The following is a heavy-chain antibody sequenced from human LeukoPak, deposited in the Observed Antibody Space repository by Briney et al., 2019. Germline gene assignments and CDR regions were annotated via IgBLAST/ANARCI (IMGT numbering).Heavy chain of an antibody. D-gene: IGHD3-16*02. CDR1: GGSFSGYY. CDR3: ARFRGVDVWGSYRSFDY. CDR2: INHSGST. V-gene: IGHV4-34*01. J-gene: IGHJ4*02. Sequence: PSETLSLTCAVYGGSFSGYYWSWIRQPPGKGLEWIGEINHSGSTNYNPSLKSRVTIPVDTSKNQFSLKLSSVTAADTVVYYCARFRGVDVWGSYRSFDYWGQGTLVTVSS.